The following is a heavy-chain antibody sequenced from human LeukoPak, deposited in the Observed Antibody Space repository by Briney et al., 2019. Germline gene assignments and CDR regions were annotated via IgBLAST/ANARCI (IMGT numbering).Heavy chain of an antibody. CDR3: ARGLPYSSSWYEGGFGY. J-gene: IGHJ4*02. CDR1: GGTFSSYA. V-gene: IGHV1-69*05. CDR2: IIPIFGTA. D-gene: IGHD6-13*01. Sequence: GASVKVSCKASGGTFSSYAISWVRRAPGQGLEWMGGIIPIFGTANYAQKFQGRVTITTDESTSTAYMELSSLRSEDTAVYYCARGLPYSSSWYEGGFGYWGQGTLVTVSS.